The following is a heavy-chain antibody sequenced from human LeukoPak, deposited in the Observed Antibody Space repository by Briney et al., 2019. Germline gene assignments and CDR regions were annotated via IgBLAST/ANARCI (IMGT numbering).Heavy chain of an antibody. CDR1: GFTFSSYS. V-gene: IGHV3-21*01. CDR3: TRDEDFYSSSSDY. D-gene: IGHD6-6*01. Sequence: PGGSLRLSCAASGFTFSSYSMNWVRQAPGKGLEWVSSISSSSSYIYYADSVKGRFTISRDNAKNSLYLQMNSLRAEDTAVYYCTRDEDFYSSSSDYWGQGTLVTVSS. J-gene: IGHJ4*02. CDR2: ISSSSSYI.